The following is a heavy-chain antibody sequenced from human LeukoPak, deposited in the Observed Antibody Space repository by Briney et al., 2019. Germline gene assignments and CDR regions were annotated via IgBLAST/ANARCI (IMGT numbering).Heavy chain of an antibody. CDR2: IIPIFGTA. D-gene: IGHD3-10*01. J-gene: IGHJ6*02. Sequence: SVKVSCKASGGTFSSYAISWVRQAPGQGLEWMGGIIPIFGTANYAQKFQGRVTITADESTSTAYMELSSLRSEDTAVYYCARDHSGLPDPYGMDVWGQGTTVTVSS. CDR3: ARDHSGLPDPYGMDV. V-gene: IGHV1-69*13. CDR1: GGTFSSYA.